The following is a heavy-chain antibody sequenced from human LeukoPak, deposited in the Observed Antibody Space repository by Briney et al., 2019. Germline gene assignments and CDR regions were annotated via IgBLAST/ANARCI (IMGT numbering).Heavy chain of an antibody. Sequence: SETLPLTCTVSGGSISSYYWSWIRQPPGKGLEWIGYIYYSGSTYYNPSLKSRVTISVDTSKNQFSLKLSSVTAADTAVYYCARFAPDTAMDYWGQGTLVTVSS. J-gene: IGHJ4*02. V-gene: IGHV4-59*12. D-gene: IGHD5-18*01. CDR2: IYYSGST. CDR1: GGSISSYY. CDR3: ARFAPDTAMDY.